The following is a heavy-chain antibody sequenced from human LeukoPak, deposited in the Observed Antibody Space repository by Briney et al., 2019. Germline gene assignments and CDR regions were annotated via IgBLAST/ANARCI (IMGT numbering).Heavy chain of an antibody. V-gene: IGHV1-18*01. Sequence: ASVKVSCKASGYTFTSYGISWVRQAPGQGLEWMGWISAYNGNTNYAQKLQGRVTMTTDTSTSTAYMELRSLRSDDTAVYYCARDVRTYSSGWYGGFDYWGQGTLVTVSS. CDR1: GYTFTSYG. J-gene: IGHJ4*02. CDR3: ARDVRTYSSGWYGGFDY. D-gene: IGHD6-19*01. CDR2: ISAYNGNT.